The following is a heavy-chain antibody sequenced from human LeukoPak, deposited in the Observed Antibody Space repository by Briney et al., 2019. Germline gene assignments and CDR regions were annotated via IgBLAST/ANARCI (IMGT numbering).Heavy chain of an antibody. CDR3: AISSKATVTTVPIR. J-gene: IGHJ4*02. V-gene: IGHV3-23*01. CDR2: ISGSGGST. CDR1: GFTFSSYA. Sequence: RGSLRLSCAASGFTFSSYAMSWVRQAPGKGLEWVSAISGSGGSTYYADSVKGRFTISRDNSKNTLYLQMNSLRAEDTAVYYCAISSKATVTTVPIRWGQGTLVTVSS. D-gene: IGHD4-17*01.